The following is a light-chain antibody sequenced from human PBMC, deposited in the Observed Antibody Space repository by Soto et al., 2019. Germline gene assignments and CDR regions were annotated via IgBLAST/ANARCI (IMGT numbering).Light chain of an antibody. CDR2: GAS. Sequence: EFVLTQSPGTLSLSPGDRATLSCRASQSVSSSYLAWYQQKPGQSPRLLIFGASSRATGIPDRFSGGGSGTDFTLTISRLEPEDFAVYYCQQYGNSFAFGPGTKVDIK. CDR3: QQYGNSFA. CDR1: QSVSSSY. J-gene: IGKJ3*01. V-gene: IGKV3-20*01.